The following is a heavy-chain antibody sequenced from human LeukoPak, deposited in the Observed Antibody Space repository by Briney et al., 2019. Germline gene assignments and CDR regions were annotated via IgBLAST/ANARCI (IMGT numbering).Heavy chain of an antibody. CDR2: ISGGGGST. Sequence: GGSLRLSCAASGFTFSSYAMSWVRQAPGKGLEWVSAISGGGGSTYYADSVKGRFTISRDNSKNTLYLQMNSLRAEDTAVYYCAKGGIPSTYDSSGYYRKNLYYFDYWGQGTLVTVSS. CDR3: AKGGIPSTYDSSGYYRKNLYYFDY. V-gene: IGHV3-23*01. J-gene: IGHJ4*02. CDR1: GFTFSSYA. D-gene: IGHD3-22*01.